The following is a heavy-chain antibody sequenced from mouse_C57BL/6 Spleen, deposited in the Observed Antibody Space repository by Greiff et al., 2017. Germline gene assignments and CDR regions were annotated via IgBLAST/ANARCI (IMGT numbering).Heavy chain of an antibody. V-gene: IGHV1-64*01. CDR2: IHPNSGST. CDR3: ARPFIYDGYYYAMDY. Sequence: QVQLQQPGAELVKPGASVKLSCKASGYTFTSYWMHWVKQRPGQGLEWIGMIHPNSGSTNSNEKFKGKATLTVDKASSTAYMQLSSLTSEDSAVYYCARPFIYDGYYYAMDYWGQGTSVTVSS. CDR1: GYTFTSYW. D-gene: IGHD2-3*01. J-gene: IGHJ4*01.